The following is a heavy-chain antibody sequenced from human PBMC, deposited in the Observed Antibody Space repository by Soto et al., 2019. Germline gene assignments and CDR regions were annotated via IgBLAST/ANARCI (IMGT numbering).Heavy chain of an antibody. Sequence: GGSLRLSCAASGFTFSSYSMNWVRQAPGKGLEWVSSISSSSSYIYYADSVKGRFTISRDNAKNSLYLQMNSLRAEDTAVYYCARDFPVGSGWPKKADYWGQGTLVTVSS. CDR2: ISSSSSYI. J-gene: IGHJ4*02. V-gene: IGHV3-21*01. CDR3: ARDFPVGSGWPKKADY. CDR1: GFTFSSYS. D-gene: IGHD6-19*01.